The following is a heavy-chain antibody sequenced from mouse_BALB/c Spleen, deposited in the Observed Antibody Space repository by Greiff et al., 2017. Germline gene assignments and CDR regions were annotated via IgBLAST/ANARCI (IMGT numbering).Heavy chain of an antibody. CDR2: ISSGSSTI. V-gene: IGHV5-17*02. CDR3: ARSNYGNYLYYAMDY. Sequence: EVKLVESGGGLVQPGGSRKLSCAASGFTFSSFGMHWVRQAPEKGLEWVAYISSGSSTIYYADTVKGRFTISRDNPKTTLFLQMTSLRSEDTAMYYCARSNYGNYLYYAMDYWGQGTSVTVSS. D-gene: IGHD2-1*01. CDR1: GFTFSSFG. J-gene: IGHJ4*01.